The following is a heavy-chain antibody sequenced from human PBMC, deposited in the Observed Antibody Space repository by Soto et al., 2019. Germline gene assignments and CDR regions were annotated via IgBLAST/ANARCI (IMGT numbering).Heavy chain of an antibody. CDR1: GFTFSDHY. J-gene: IGHJ6*02. D-gene: IGHD2-2*01. CDR3: AIVLVPAATGMDV. CDR2: TRNKANSYTT. V-gene: IGHV3-72*01. Sequence: EVQLVESGGGLVQPGGSLRLSCAASGFTFSDHYMDWVRQAPGKGLEWVGRTRNKANSYTTEYAASVKGRFTISRDDSKNSLYLQMNSLKTEDTAVYYCAIVLVPAATGMDVWGQGTTVTVSS.